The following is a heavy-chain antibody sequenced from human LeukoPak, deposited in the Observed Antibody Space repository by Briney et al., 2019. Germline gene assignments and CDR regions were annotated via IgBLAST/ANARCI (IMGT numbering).Heavy chain of an antibody. V-gene: IGHV4-31*03. CDR3: ARDRINYYFDY. D-gene: IGHD1-20*01. J-gene: IGHJ4*02. Sequence: SETLSLTCTVSGGSISIGGYYWSWIRQHPGKGLEWIGYIYYSGSTYYNPSLKSRVTISVDTSKNQFSLKLSSVTAADTAVYYCARDRINYYFDYWGQGTLVTVSS. CDR2: IYYSGST. CDR1: GGSISIGGYY.